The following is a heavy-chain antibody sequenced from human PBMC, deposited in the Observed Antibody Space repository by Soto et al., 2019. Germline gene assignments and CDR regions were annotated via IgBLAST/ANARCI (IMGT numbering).Heavy chain of an antibody. V-gene: IGHV1-2*02. D-gene: IGHD5-18*01. CDR3: ARDGYSYATSRVYYYYGMDV. J-gene: IGHJ6*02. Sequence: ASVKVSCKASGYTFTGYYMHWVRQAPGQGLEWMGWINPNSGGTNYAQKFQGRVTMTRDTSISTAYMELRRLRSDDTAVYYCARDGYSYATSRVYYYYGMDVWGQGTTVTVSS. CDR2: INPNSGGT. CDR1: GYTFTGYY.